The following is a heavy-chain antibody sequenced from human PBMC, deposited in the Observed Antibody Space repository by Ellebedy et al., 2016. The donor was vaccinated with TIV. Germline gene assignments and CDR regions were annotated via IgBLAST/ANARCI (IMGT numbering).Heavy chain of an antibody. CDR3: ARDFFVPNNLDY. D-gene: IGHD1-14*01. CDR1: GFTFSGYS. J-gene: IGHJ4*02. Sequence: PGGSLRLSCAASGFTFSGYSMHWVRQAPGKGLEWVAFVQWGGSIKNYADSVEGRFTISRDDSKNTVSLQMNSLRVEDTALYYWARDFFVPNNLDYWGQGTPVTVSS. CDR2: VQWGGSIK. V-gene: IGHV3-30*02.